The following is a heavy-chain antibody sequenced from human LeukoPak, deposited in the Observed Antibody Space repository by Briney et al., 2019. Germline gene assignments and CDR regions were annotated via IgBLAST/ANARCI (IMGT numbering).Heavy chain of an antibody. D-gene: IGHD2-15*01. Sequence: SETPSLTCAVYGGSSSGYYWSWIRQPPGKGLEWIGEINHSGSTNYNPSLKSRVTISVDTSKNQFSLKLSSVTAADTAVYYCARGRCSGGSCYGRSYYYGMDVWGQGTTVTVSS. V-gene: IGHV4-34*01. CDR2: INHSGST. CDR1: GGSSSGYY. J-gene: IGHJ6*02. CDR3: ARGRCSGGSCYGRSYYYGMDV.